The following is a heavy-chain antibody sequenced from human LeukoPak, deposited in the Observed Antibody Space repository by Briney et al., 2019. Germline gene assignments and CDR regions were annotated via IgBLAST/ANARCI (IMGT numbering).Heavy chain of an antibody. D-gene: IGHD2-2*01. Sequence: GGSLRLSCAASGFTFSSYAMSWVRQAPGKGLERVSAISGSGGSTYYADSVKGRVTISRDNSKITLYLQMNSLRHEDTALYYCAKARGGIVVVPAVWFDPWGQGTLVTVSS. CDR1: GFTFSSYA. V-gene: IGHV3-23*01. CDR3: AKARGGIVVVPAVWFDP. J-gene: IGHJ5*02. CDR2: ISGSGGST.